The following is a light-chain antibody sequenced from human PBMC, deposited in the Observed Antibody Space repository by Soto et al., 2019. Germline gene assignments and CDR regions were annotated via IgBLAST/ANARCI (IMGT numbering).Light chain of an antibody. J-gene: IGKJ4*01. V-gene: IGKV3-15*01. CDR2: GAS. Sequence: EIVMTQSPATLSVSPGERATLSCRASQSVSSNLAWYQQKPGQAPRLLIYGASTRATGIPARFSGSGSGTEFTLTNSSLQSEDFAVYYCQQYNNWPPLTFDGGTKVEIK. CDR3: QQYNNWPPLT. CDR1: QSVSSN.